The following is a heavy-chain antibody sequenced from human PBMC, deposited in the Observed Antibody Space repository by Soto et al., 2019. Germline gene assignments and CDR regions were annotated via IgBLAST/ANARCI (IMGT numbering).Heavy chain of an antibody. V-gene: IGHV1-2*04. D-gene: IGHD6-13*01. CDR2: INPNSGGT. Sequence: ASVKVSCKASGYTFTGYYMHWVRQAPGQGLEWMGWINPNSGGTNYAQKFQGWVTMTRDTSISTAYMELSRLRSDDTAVYYCARDQSSSWSPSYYYYGMDVWGQGTTVTVPS. J-gene: IGHJ6*02. CDR3: ARDQSSSWSPSYYYYGMDV. CDR1: GYTFTGYY.